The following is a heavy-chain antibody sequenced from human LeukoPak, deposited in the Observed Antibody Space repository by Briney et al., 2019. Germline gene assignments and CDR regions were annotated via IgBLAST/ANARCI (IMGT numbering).Heavy chain of an antibody. D-gene: IGHD4-17*01. V-gene: IGHV3-66*02. Sequence: GGSLRLSCAASGFTVSSNYMSWVRQAPGKGLEWVSVIYSGGSTYYADSVKGRFTISRDNSKNTLYLQMNSLRAGDTAVYYCARDPLYGYFDYWGQGTLVTVSS. CDR3: ARDPLYGYFDY. J-gene: IGHJ4*02. CDR2: IYSGGST. CDR1: GFTVSSNY.